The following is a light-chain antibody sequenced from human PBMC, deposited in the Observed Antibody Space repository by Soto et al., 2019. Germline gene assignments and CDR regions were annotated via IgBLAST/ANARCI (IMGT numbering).Light chain of an antibody. CDR3: QSYDSSLSGYV. CDR2: ANS. CDR1: SSNIGAGYD. Sequence: QAVVTQPPSVSGAPGQRVTISCTGSSSNIGAGYDVHWYQQLPGTAPKLLIYANSNRPSGVPDRFSGSTSGTSASLAITGLQAEDEADYYCQSYDSSLSGYVFGPGTKVTVL. V-gene: IGLV1-40*01. J-gene: IGLJ1*01.